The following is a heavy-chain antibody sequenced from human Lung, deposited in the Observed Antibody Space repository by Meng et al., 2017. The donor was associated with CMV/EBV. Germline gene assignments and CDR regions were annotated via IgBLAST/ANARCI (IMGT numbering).Heavy chain of an antibody. CDR2: ISAYNGNT. D-gene: IGHD2-8*01. J-gene: IGHJ4*02. V-gene: IGHV1-18*01. CDR1: GYTFTSYG. Sequence: KASGYTFTSYGITWVRQAPGQGLEWMGWISAYNGNTKYAQKVQDRITMTTDTSTSTAFMELRSPTSDDTAVYYCARDGIELMVYAAHWGQGSLVTVSS. CDR3: ARDGIELMVYAAH.